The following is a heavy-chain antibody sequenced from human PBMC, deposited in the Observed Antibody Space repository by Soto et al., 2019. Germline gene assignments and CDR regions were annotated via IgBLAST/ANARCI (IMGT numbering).Heavy chain of an antibody. V-gene: IGHV3-7*01. CDR1: GFNFRTYW. CDR3: ARGYYYDRSGYYLDD. D-gene: IGHD3-22*01. Sequence: PGGSLRLSCAASGFNFRTYWMSWVRQAPGKGQEWVANIKQDGSEKYYVDSVKGRFTISRDNAKNSLYLQMNSLRAEDTAVYYCARGYYYDRSGYYLDDWGPGTLVTVSS. J-gene: IGHJ4*02. CDR2: IKQDGSEK.